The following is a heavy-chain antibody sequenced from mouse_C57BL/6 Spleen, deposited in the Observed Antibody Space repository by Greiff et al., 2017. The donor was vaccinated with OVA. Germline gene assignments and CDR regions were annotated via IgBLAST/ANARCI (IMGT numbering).Heavy chain of an antibody. CDR3: ARIYGNYWYFDV. Sequence: VKLMESGAELVRPGASVKLSCKASGYTFTDYYINWVKQRPGQGLEWIARIYPGSGNTYYNEKFKGKATLTAEKSSSTAYMQLSSLTSEDSAVYFCARIYGNYWYFDVWGTGTTVTVSS. CDR1: GYTFTDYY. V-gene: IGHV1-76*01. D-gene: IGHD2-1*01. CDR2: IYPGSGNT. J-gene: IGHJ1*03.